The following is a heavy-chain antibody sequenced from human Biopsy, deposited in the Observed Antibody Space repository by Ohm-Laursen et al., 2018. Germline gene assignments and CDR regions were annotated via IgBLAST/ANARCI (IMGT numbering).Heavy chain of an antibody. J-gene: IGHJ4*02. V-gene: IGHV1-2*02. CDR2: IYPNSGDT. CDR3: ARDLLEWSLPS. Sequence: SVEVSCKASGDAFLGYYLHWVRQAPGQGLEWMGSIYPNSGDTDFAQKFQGRVSMTRDTSVSTAYLELSSLRSDDTAIYYCARDLLEWSLPSWGQGTLVTVSS. CDR1: GDAFLGYY. D-gene: IGHD3-3*01.